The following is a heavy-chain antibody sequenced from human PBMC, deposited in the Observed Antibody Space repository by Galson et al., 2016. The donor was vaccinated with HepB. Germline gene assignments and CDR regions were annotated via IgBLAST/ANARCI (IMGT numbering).Heavy chain of an antibody. Sequence: SLRLSCAASGFTVSSITWVRQAPGKGLEWVSVIYSGGSTYYTDSVKGRFTISRDNSKNTVYLQMNSLRAEDTAMYHCATNQEGITMIRGVTVDYYGMDVWGQGTTVTVSS. CDR2: IYSGGST. J-gene: IGHJ6*02. CDR1: GFTVSS. CDR3: ATNQEGITMIRGVTVDYYGMDV. D-gene: IGHD3-10*01. V-gene: IGHV3-53*01.